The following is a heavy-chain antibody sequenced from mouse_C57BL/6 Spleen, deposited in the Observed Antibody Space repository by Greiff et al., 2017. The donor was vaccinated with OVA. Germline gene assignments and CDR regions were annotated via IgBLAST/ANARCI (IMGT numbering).Heavy chain of an antibody. CDR2: IYPSDSET. J-gene: IGHJ3*01. D-gene: IGHD1-1*01. CDR1: GYTFTSYW. Sequence: VQLQQPGAELVRPGSSVKLSCKASGYTFTSYWMDWVKQRPGQGLEWIGNIYPSDSETHYNQKFKDKATLTVDKSSSTAYMQLSSLTSEDSAVYYCARPFTTVVGGFAYWGQGTLVTVSA. V-gene: IGHV1-61*01. CDR3: ARPFTTVVGGFAY.